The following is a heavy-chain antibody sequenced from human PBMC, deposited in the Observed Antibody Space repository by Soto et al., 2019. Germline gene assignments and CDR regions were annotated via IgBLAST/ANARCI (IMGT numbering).Heavy chain of an antibody. CDR3: AHNWGLPFDY. D-gene: IGHD3-16*01. Sequence: QITLKESGPTLVEPTQTLTLTCTYSGFSLRTTGVGVGWIRQPPGKALEWLGIIYWNDDKRYSPSLKNRFTLTSDISKSQVVLTMTNMDPVDTATDYRAHNWGLPFDYWGQGTLVIVSS. CDR1: GFSLRTTGVG. J-gene: IGHJ4*02. CDR2: IYWNDDK. V-gene: IGHV2-5*01.